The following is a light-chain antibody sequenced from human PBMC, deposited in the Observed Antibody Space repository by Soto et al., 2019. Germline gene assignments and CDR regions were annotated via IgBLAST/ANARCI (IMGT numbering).Light chain of an antibody. Sequence: ALTQPRSVSGSPGQSVTISCAGTSSDVGGYNYASWYQQHPGKAPKLMIYTVTKRPSGVPDRFSGSKSDNTASLTISGLQADDEADYYCCSYAGSSSYVFGTGTKVTVL. V-gene: IGLV2-11*01. CDR1: SSDVGGYNY. CDR2: TVT. J-gene: IGLJ1*01. CDR3: CSYAGSSSYV.